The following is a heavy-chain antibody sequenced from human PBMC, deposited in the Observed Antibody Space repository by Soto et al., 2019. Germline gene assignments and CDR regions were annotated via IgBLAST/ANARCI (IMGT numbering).Heavy chain of an antibody. CDR2: FYYSGTT. CDR3: ARRHDILTGSDSFDV. D-gene: IGHD3-9*01. Sequence: QVQLQESGPGLVKPSQTLSLTCTLSGGSISSEGYYWTWIRQHPGKGLEWIGDFYYSGTTSYNPSLKCRLTISVDTSNIQFSLRLSSVTAADTAMYYCARRHDILTGSDSFDVWGRGTMVTVSS. V-gene: IGHV4-31*03. J-gene: IGHJ3*01. CDR1: GGSISSEGYY.